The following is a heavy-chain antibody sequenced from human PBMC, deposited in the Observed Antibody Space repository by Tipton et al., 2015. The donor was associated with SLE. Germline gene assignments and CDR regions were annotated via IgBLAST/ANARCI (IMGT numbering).Heavy chain of an antibody. CDR3: ATYWGYRFDH. J-gene: IGHJ4*02. V-gene: IGHV4-61*02. D-gene: IGHD3-16*01. Sequence: TLSLTCTVSGGSISSDSYAWNWIRQPAGKGLEWIGRISSSGNTNYNPSLKSRVTISVDASKNQFSLKLSSVTAADTAVYYCATYWGYRFDHWGQGALVTVSS. CDR1: GGSISSDSYA. CDR2: ISSSGNT.